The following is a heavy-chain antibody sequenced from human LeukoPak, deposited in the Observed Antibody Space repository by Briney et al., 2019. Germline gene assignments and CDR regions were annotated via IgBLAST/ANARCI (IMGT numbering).Heavy chain of an antibody. J-gene: IGHJ3*01. CDR2: ISSGSSYT. Sequence: GGSLRLSCAASGFTFNIYSMNWVRQAPGKGLEWVSSISSGSSYTSYADSVKGRFTISRDNAKNSLYLQMNSLRAEDTAVYYCARWRNYDGTSGYYQDAFDLWGRGTMVTVSS. V-gene: IGHV3-21*01. CDR3: ARWRNYDGTSGYYQDAFDL. D-gene: IGHD3-22*01. CDR1: GFTFNIYS.